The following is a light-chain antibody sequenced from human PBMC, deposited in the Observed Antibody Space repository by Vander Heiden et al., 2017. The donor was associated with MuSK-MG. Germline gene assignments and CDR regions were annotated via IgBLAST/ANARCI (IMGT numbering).Light chain of an antibody. CDR3: QQDDSTPPT. V-gene: IGKV4-1*01. Sequence: DIVMTQSPDSLAVSLGARATINCKSSQSVLYSSNNKNYLDWYQQKPGKPPKLLIYWASTRESGVPDRFSGSGSGTDFTLTISSLQAEDVAVYYCQQDDSTPPTFGQGTKVEIK. CDR1: QSVLYSSNNKNY. J-gene: IGKJ1*01. CDR2: WAS.